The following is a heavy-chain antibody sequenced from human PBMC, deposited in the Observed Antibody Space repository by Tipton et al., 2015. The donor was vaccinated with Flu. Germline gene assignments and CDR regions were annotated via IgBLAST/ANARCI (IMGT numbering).Heavy chain of an antibody. CDR2: TYYSGST. Sequence: TLSLTCTVSGGSISSYYWSWIRQPPGKGLEWIGYTYYSGSTNYNPSLKSRVTISVDTSKNQFSLKLSSVTAADTAVYYCAREGSGSYRAFDIWGQGTMVTVSS. D-gene: IGHD1-26*01. J-gene: IGHJ3*02. CDR3: AREGSGSYRAFDI. CDR1: GGSISSYY. V-gene: IGHV4-59*01.